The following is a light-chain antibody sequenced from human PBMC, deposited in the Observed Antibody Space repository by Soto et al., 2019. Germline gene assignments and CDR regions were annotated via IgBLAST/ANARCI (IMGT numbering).Light chain of an antibody. J-gene: IGKJ3*01. CDR3: QQYGSSFT. CDR1: QSVSSNY. Sequence: EIVLTQSPGTLSLSPGERATLSYRASQSVSSNYLSWYQKRPGQPPRLLIYGASSRATGIPDRFSGSGSGTDFTLTIIRVEPEDFAVYYCQQYGSSFTFGPGTKVDIK. CDR2: GAS. V-gene: IGKV3-20*01.